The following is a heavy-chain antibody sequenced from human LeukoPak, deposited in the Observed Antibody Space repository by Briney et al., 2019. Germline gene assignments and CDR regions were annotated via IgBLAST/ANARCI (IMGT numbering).Heavy chain of an antibody. CDR1: GYTFTSYG. CDR2: ISAYNGNT. V-gene: IGHV1-18*01. D-gene: IGHD6-13*01. Sequence: GASVKVSCKASGYTFTSYGISWVRQAPGQGLEWMGWISAYNGNTNYAQKLQGRVTMTTDTSTSTAYMELRSLRSDDTAVYYCARDLGSSWQRIKRSQSYNWFDPWGQGTLVTVSS. J-gene: IGHJ5*02. CDR3: ARDLGSSWQRIKRSQSYNWFDP.